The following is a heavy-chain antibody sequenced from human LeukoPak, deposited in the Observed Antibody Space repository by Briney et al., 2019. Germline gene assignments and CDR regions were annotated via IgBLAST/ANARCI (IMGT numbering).Heavy chain of an antibody. V-gene: IGHV4-59*01. Sequence: PSETLSLTCTVSGGSISSYYWSWIRQPPGKGLEWIGCIYYSGSTNYNPSLKSRVTISVDTSKNQFSLKLSSVTAADTAVYYCARVGRHYGSVGAFDIWGQGTMVTVSS. CDR3: ARVGRHYGSVGAFDI. D-gene: IGHD3-10*01. J-gene: IGHJ3*02. CDR1: GGSISSYY. CDR2: IYYSGST.